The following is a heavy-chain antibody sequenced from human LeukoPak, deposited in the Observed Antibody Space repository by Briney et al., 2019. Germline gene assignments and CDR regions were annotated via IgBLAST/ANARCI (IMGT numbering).Heavy chain of an antibody. Sequence: SETLSLTCTVSGGSISSHYWSWIRQPPGKGLEWIGYIYYSGSTNYNPSLKSRVTISVDTSKNQFSLKLSSVTAADTAVYYCARVLPDGYGSGSYFNWFDPWGQGTLVTVSS. V-gene: IGHV4-59*11. CDR2: IYYSGST. CDR1: GGSISSHY. D-gene: IGHD3-10*01. CDR3: ARVLPDGYGSGSYFNWFDP. J-gene: IGHJ5*02.